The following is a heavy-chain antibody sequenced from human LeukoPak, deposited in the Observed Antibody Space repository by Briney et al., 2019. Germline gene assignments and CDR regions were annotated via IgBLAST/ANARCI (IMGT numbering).Heavy chain of an antibody. D-gene: IGHD3-10*01. CDR1: GFRVSSYC. CDR2: IMQDGREK. V-gene: IGHV3-7*04. J-gene: IGHJ5*02. Sequence: GESHSLSRAPSGFRVSSYCTNWARYARGGGRGWVASIMQDGREKYYVDSVKGRLSSSRDNAQDSLYLQMDSLTAEDTAVYYCAGGDYFGSGSTRRHWFDPWGEETLVTVSS. CDR3: AGGDYFGSGSTRRHWFDP.